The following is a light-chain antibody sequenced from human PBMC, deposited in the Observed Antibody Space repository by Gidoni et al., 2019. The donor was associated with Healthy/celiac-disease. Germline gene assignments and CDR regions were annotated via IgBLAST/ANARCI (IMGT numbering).Light chain of an antibody. CDR1: QSISSW. V-gene: IGKV1-5*03. Sequence: QMNQSPSTLSASVGDRVTNTCRASQSISSWLAWYQQKPGKAPKLLIYKASSLESGVPSRFSGSGSGTEFTLTISSLQPDDFATYYCQQYNSYLFTFXPXTKVDIK. CDR2: KAS. J-gene: IGKJ3*01. CDR3: QQYNSYLFT.